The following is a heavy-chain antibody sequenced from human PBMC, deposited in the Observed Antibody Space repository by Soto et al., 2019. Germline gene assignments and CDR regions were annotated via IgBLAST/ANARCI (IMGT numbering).Heavy chain of an antibody. V-gene: IGHV3-33*01. CDR2: IWYDGSNK. J-gene: IGHJ3*02. D-gene: IGHD2-15*01. Sequence: QVQLVESGGGVVQPGRSLRLSCAASGFTFSSYGMHWVRQAPGKGLEWVAVIWYDGSNKYYADSVKGRFTISRDNSKNRLYLEMNSVRAEDTAVYYCARGKAEGCSGGSCSKGGAFDIWGQGTMVTVSS. CDR1: GFTFSSYG. CDR3: ARGKAEGCSGGSCSKGGAFDI.